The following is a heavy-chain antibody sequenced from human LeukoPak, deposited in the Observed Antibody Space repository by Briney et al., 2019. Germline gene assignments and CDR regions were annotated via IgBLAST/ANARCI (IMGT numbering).Heavy chain of an antibody. D-gene: IGHD3-22*01. Sequence: GGSLRLSCAASGFTFSSYGMHWVRQAPGKGLEWVAFIRYDGSNKYYADSVKGRFTISRDNSKNTLYLQMNSLRAEDTAVYYCAKEDRKQYYYDTLPIIDYWGQGTLVTVSS. V-gene: IGHV3-30*02. CDR1: GFTFSSYG. J-gene: IGHJ4*02. CDR3: AKEDRKQYYYDTLPIIDY. CDR2: IRYDGSNK.